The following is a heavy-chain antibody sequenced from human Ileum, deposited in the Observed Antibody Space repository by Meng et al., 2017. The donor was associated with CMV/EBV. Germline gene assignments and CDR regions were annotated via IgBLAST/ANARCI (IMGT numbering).Heavy chain of an antibody. J-gene: IGHJ4*02. CDR2: IYYSGST. CDR3: ARRPRITMIVVVISYFDY. Sequence: SETLSLTCTVPGGSISSYYWSWIRQPPGKGLEWIGYIYYSGSTNYNPSLKSRVTISVDTSKNQFSLKLSSVTAADTAVYYCARRPRITMIVVVISYFDYWGQGTLVNVSS. D-gene: IGHD3-22*01. V-gene: IGHV4-59*12. CDR1: GGSISSYY.